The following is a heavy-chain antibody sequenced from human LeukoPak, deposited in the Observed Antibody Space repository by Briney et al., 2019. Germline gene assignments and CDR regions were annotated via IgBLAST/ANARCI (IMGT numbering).Heavy chain of an antibody. CDR2: ISGSGGST. D-gene: IGHD2-2*02. CDR3: AKLPIPIVVVPAAINQAVAVYFDY. Sequence: GGSLRLSCAASGFTFSSYAMSWVRQAPGKGLEWVSAISGSGGSTYYADSVKGRFTISRDNSKNTLYLQMNSLRAEDTAVYYCAKLPIPIVVVPAAINQAVAVYFDYWGQGTLVTVPS. CDR1: GFTFSSYA. J-gene: IGHJ4*02. V-gene: IGHV3-23*01.